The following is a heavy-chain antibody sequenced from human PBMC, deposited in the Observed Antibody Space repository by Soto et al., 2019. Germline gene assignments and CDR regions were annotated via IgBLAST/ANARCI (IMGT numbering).Heavy chain of an antibody. D-gene: IGHD7-27*01. CDR3: VSDHLGSGVHFDY. CDR1: GFIFSSFG. J-gene: IGHJ4*02. Sequence: SLRPSGAASGFIFSSFGMHWVRQAPGKGLGWVAHRWYDGSNTYYADYVKRRFTIPRDNSRNTLYLQMNSLRAEDTAVYHCVSDHLGSGVHFDYWGQGTPVTVSS. V-gene: IGHV3-33*01. CDR2: RWYDGSNT.